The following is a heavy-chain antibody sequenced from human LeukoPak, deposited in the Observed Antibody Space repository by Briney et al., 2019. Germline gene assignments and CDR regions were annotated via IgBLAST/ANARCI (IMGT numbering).Heavy chain of an antibody. CDR2: IYHSGST. D-gene: IGHD2-2*02. J-gene: IGHJ4*02. CDR1: GYSISSGYY. CDR3: ARVQVCSSTSCYMASDY. V-gene: IGHV4-38-2*01. Sequence: ASETLSLTCAVSGYSISSGYYWGWIRQPPGKGLEWIGSIYHSGSTYYNPSLKSRVTISVDTSKNQFSLKLSSVTAADTAVYYCARVQVCSSTSCYMASDYWGQGTLVTVSS.